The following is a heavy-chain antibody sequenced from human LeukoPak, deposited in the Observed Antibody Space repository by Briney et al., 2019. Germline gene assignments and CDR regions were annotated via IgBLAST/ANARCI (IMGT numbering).Heavy chain of an antibody. CDR3: AKDGQVPPPHSRAPLYYYYYYMDV. V-gene: IGHV3-30-3*01. Sequence: GGSLRLSCAASGFTFSSYAMHWVRQAPGKGLEWVAVISYDGSNKYYADSVKGRFTISRDNSKNTLYLQMNSLRAEDTAIYYCAKDGQVPPPHSRAPLYYYYYYMDVWGKGTTVTVSS. D-gene: IGHD2-2*01. J-gene: IGHJ6*03. CDR1: GFTFSSYA. CDR2: ISYDGSNK.